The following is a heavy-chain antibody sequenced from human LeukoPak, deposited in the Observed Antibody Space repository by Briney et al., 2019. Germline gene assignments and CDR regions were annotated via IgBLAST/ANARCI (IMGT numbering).Heavy chain of an antibody. Sequence: SETLSLTCTVSGGSISSYYWSWIRQPPGKGLEWIGDIYYSGSTNYNPSLTSRVTISVDTSKNQFSLKLSSVTAADTAVYYCARVRLLWFGELLRAGTFDYWGQGTLVTVSS. CDR2: IYYSGST. CDR1: GGSISSYY. V-gene: IGHV4-59*01. D-gene: IGHD3-10*01. J-gene: IGHJ4*02. CDR3: ARVRLLWFGELLRAGTFDY.